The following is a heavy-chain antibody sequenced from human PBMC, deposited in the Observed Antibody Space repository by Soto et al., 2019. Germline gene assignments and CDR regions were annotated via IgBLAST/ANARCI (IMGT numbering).Heavy chain of an antibody. D-gene: IGHD1-26*01. Sequence: QVQLQESGPGLVKPSDTLSLTCAVSGYSISSSNWWGWIRQPPGKGLEWIGYIYYSGTTYYNPSLKSRVTTSGDTSKNQFSLKLTSVTAVDTALYYCARREIQGPIDYWGQGTLVTVSS. CDR2: IYYSGTT. J-gene: IGHJ4*02. V-gene: IGHV4-28*01. CDR1: GYSISSSNW. CDR3: ARREIQGPIDY.